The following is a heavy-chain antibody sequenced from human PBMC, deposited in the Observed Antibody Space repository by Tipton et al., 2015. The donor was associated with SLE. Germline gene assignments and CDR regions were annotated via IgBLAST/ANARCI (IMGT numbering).Heavy chain of an antibody. CDR3: ARDRGPSWGYASAI. D-gene: IGHD3-16*01. CDR1: GFTFGDYA. V-gene: IGHV3-9*01. J-gene: IGHJ3*02. CDR2: ITWDSANI. Sequence: SLRLSCAASGFTFGDYAMYWVRQAPGKGLEWVSGITWDSANIGYADSVKGRFTISRDNSKNTLYLQMHSLRTEDTAVYYCARDRGPSWGYASAIWGQGTMVIVSS.